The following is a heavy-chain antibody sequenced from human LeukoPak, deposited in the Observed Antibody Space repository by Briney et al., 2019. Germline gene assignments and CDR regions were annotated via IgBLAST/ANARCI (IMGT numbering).Heavy chain of an antibody. CDR2: INTDTGSS. CDR3: AREILRLDI. Sequence: GASVKVSCTASGYTLTTQSMNWVRQAPGQGLEWMGWINTDTGSSTYAQGFTGRFIFSVDTSVSTAYLQISSLKTEDTAVYYCAREILRLDIWGQGTMVTVSS. CDR1: GYTLTTQS. J-gene: IGHJ3*02. V-gene: IGHV7-4-1*02.